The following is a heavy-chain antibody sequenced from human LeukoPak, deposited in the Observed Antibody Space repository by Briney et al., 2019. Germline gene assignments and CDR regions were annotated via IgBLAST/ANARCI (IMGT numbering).Heavy chain of an antibody. CDR2: ISSSSSYI. D-gene: IGHD1-26*01. CDR3: ARADVGAKGIVDY. V-gene: IGHV3-21*01. Sequence: GGSLRLSCAASGFTFSDYWMHWVRQAPGKGREWVSSISSSSSYIYYADSVKGRFTISRDNAKNSLYLQMNSLRAEDTAVYYCARADVGAKGIVDYWGQGTLVTVSS. J-gene: IGHJ4*02. CDR1: GFTFSDYW.